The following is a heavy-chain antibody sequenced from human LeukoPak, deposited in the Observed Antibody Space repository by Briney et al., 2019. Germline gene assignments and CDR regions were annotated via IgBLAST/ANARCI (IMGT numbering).Heavy chain of an antibody. D-gene: IGHD3-22*01. V-gene: IGHV5-51*01. CDR2: IYPSDSDA. J-gene: IGHJ4*01. CDR1: GYSFSNFW. Sequence: GGSLKISCKGSGYSFSNFWIGWVRRMPGKGLEWMGIIYPSDSDARYSPSFQGQVTISADKSISTAYLQWSSLKASDTAMYYCATSHNFGNNGYYAYDYWGQGTLVTVSS. CDR3: ATSHNFGNNGYYAYDY.